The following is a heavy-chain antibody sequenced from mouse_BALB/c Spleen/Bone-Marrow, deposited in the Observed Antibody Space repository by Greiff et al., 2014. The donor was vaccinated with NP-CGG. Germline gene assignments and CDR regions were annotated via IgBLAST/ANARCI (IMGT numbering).Heavy chain of an antibody. CDR3: ARDTMDY. Sequence: LVESGPELVKPGASVRISCKASGYTFTSYYIHWVKQRPGQGLEWIGWIYPGNVNTKYNEKFKGKATLTADKSSSTAYMQLSSLTSEDSAVYFCARDTMDYWGQGTSVTVSP. CDR2: IYPGNVNT. V-gene: IGHV1S56*01. J-gene: IGHJ4*01. CDR1: GYTFTSYY.